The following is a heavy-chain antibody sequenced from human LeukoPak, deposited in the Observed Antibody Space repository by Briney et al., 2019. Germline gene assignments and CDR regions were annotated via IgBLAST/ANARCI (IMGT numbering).Heavy chain of an antibody. CDR1: GFTVSSNY. V-gene: IGHV3-66*01. CDR2: IYSGGST. D-gene: IGHD6-19*01. Sequence: PGGSLRLSCAASGFTVSSNYMSWVRQAPGKGLEWVSVIYSGGSTYYADSVKGRFTISRDISKNTLYLQVNSLRGEDTAVYYCVKDRYSSGFSSYFDHWGQGTLVTVSS. CDR3: VKDRYSSGFSSYFDH. J-gene: IGHJ4*02.